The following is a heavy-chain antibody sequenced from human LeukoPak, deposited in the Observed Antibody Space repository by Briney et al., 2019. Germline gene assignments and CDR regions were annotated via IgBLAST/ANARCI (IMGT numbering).Heavy chain of an antibody. CDR2: ISSSSSYI. Sequence: GGSLRLSCAASGFNFDDYSMNWVRQAPGKGLEWVSSISSSSSYIYYADSVKGRFTISRDNAKNSLYLQMNSLRAEDTAVYYCARDYRHSSGWPHYYGMDVWGRGTTVTVSS. CDR1: GFNFDDYS. CDR3: ARDYRHSSGWPHYYGMDV. J-gene: IGHJ6*02. V-gene: IGHV3-21*01. D-gene: IGHD6-19*01.